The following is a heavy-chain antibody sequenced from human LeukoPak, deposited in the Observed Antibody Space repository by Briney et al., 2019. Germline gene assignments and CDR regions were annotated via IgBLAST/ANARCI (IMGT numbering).Heavy chain of an antibody. Sequence: PGGSLRLSCAASGFTFSSYSMNWVRQAPGKGLEWVSSISSCSSYIYYADSVKGRFTISRDNAKNSLYLQMNSLRAEDTAVYYCARSGIYGSGSFDYWGQGTLVTVSS. CDR2: ISSCSSYI. V-gene: IGHV3-21*01. CDR3: ARSGIYGSGSFDY. J-gene: IGHJ4*02. D-gene: IGHD3-10*01. CDR1: GFTFSSYS.